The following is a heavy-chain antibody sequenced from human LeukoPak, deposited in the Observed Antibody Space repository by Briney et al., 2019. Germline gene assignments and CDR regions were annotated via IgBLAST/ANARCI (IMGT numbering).Heavy chain of an antibody. V-gene: IGHV4-59*08. CDR2: IYYSGST. J-gene: IGHJ6*02. Sequence: SETLSLTCTVSGGSISSYYWSWIRQPPGKGLEWIGYIYYSGSTNYNPSLKSRVTISVDTSKNQYYLKLSSVTAADTAVYYCARRDYYYYGMDVWGQGTTVTVSS. CDR3: ARRDYYYYGMDV. CDR1: GGSISSYY.